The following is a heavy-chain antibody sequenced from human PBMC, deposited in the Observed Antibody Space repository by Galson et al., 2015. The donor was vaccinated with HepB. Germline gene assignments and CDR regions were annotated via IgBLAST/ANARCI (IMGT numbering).Heavy chain of an antibody. D-gene: IGHD2/OR15-2a*01. CDR3: TDFEVN. CDR1: GFTFSHFG. Sequence: SLRLSCAASGFTFSHFGMHWVRQAPGKGLEWVAVITYDGSGKYYADSVKGRFTISRDNSKNTPYLQIDSLSAEDTAVYYCTDFEVNWGQGTLVTVSS. J-gene: IGHJ4*02. CDR2: ITYDGSGK. V-gene: IGHV3-30*04.